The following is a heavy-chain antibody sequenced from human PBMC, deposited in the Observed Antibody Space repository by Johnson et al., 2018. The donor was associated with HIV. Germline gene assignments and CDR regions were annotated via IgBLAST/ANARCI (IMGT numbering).Heavy chain of an antibody. CDR3: ARGGVGGWDHDAFDI. D-gene: IGHD6-19*01. Sequence: VQLVESGGGLVQPGGSLRLSCAASGFTVSRNYMSWVRQAPGKGLEWVSVLYSGGTTYHADSVKGRFTISRDNAKNSLYLQMNSLRAEDTALYYCARGGVGGWDHDAFDIWGQGTMVTVSS. V-gene: IGHV3-66*01. CDR2: LYSGGTT. CDR1: GFTVSRNY. J-gene: IGHJ3*02.